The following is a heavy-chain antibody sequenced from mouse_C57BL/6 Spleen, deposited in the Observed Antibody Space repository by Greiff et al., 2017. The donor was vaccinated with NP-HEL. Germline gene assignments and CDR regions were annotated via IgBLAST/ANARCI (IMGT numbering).Heavy chain of an antibody. D-gene: IGHD1-1*01. CDR2: ISSGSSTI. J-gene: IGHJ2*01. V-gene: IGHV5-17*01. CDR3: ARLYYYGSSFDY. CDR1: GFTFSDYG. Sequence: EVKVVESGGGLVKPGGSLKLSCAASGFTFSDYGMHWVRQAPEKGLEWVAYISSGSSTIYYADTVKGRFTISRDNAKNTLFLQMTSLRSEDTAMYYCARLYYYGSSFDYWGQGTTLTVSS.